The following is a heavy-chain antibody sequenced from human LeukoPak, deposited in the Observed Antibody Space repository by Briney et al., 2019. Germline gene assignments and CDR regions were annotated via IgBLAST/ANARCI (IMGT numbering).Heavy chain of an antibody. V-gene: IGHV3-23*01. CDR2: ISGSGGST. CDR1: GFTFSSYG. Sequence: PGGSLRLSCAASGFTFSSYGMSWVRQAPGKGLEWVSAISGSGGSTYYADSVKGRFTISRDNSKNTLYLQMNSLRAEDTAVYYCAKYPYGSGSYLYYYYYMDVWGKGTTVTISS. CDR3: AKYPYGSGSYLYYYYYMDV. J-gene: IGHJ6*03. D-gene: IGHD3-10*01.